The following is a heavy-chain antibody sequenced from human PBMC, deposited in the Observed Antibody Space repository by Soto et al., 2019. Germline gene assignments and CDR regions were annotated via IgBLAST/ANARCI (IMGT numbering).Heavy chain of an antibody. V-gene: IGHV1-18*04. D-gene: IGHD6-13*01. J-gene: IGHJ6*02. CDR2: ISAYNGNT. CDR3: ARVKQQLVREGLSAYYYYGMDV. Sequence: PGASVKVSCKASGYTFTSYGISWVRQAPGQGLEWMGWISAYNGNTNYAQKLQGRVTMTTDTSTSTAYMELRSLRSDDTAVYYCARVKQQLVREGLSAYYYYGMDVWGQGTTVTVSS. CDR1: GYTFTSYG.